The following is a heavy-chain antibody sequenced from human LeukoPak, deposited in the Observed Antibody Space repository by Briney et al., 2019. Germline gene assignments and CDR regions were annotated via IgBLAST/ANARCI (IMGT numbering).Heavy chain of an antibody. J-gene: IGHJ4*02. CDR3: ARHAPGIAADFDY. D-gene: IGHD6-13*01. CDR2: INPNSGGT. CDR1: GYTFTGYY. Sequence: ASVKVSCKASGYTFTGYYMHWVRQAPRQGLEWMGWINPNSGGTNYAQKFQGRVTMTRDTSISTAYMELSRLRSDDTAVYYCARHAPGIAADFDYWGQGTLVTVSS. V-gene: IGHV1-2*02.